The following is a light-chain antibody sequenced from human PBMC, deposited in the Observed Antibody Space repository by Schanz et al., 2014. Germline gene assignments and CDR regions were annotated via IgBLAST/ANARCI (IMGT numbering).Light chain of an antibody. CDR2: EVN. CDR1: SSDVGAYNF. Sequence: QSALTQPPSASGSPGQSVTISCTGTSSDVGAYNFVSWYEQHPGKAPKLMINEVNKRPSGVPDRFSGSKSGNTAFLTVSGLQAEDEGDYYCRSYTSSGAYVFGSGTKLTVL. J-gene: IGLJ1*01. V-gene: IGLV2-8*01. CDR3: RSYTSSGAYV.